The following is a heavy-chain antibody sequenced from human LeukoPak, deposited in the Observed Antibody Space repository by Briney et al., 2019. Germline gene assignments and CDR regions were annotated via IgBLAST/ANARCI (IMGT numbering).Heavy chain of an antibody. CDR2: IKQDGSEK. Sequence: GGSLRLSCVASGFTFSSYWMSWVRQAPGKGLEWVANIKQDGSEKYYVDSVKGRFTISRDNAKNSLYLQMNSLRAEDTAVYYCARDAYYYDSSGYYLYYFDYWGQGTLVTVSS. CDR3: ARDAYYYDSSGYYLYYFDY. CDR1: GFTFSSYW. D-gene: IGHD3-22*01. V-gene: IGHV3-7*01. J-gene: IGHJ4*02.